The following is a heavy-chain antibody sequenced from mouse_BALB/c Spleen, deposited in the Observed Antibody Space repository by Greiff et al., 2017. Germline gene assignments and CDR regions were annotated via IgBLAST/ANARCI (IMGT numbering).Heavy chain of an antibody. V-gene: IGHV5-6*01. J-gene: IGHJ4*01. CDR2: ISSGGSYT. CDR1: GFTFSSYG. D-gene: IGHD2-14*01. Sequence: EVQLVESGGDLVKPGGSLKLSCAASGFTFSSYGMSWVRQTPDKRLEWVATISSGGSYTYYPDSVKGRFTISRDNAKNTLYLQMSSLKSEDTAMYYCARPHYYGYEEGAMDYWGQGTSVTVSS. CDR3: ARPHYYGYEEGAMDY.